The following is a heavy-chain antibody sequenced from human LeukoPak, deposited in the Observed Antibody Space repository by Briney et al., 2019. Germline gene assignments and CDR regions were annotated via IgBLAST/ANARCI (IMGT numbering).Heavy chain of an antibody. Sequence: PSETLSLTCTVSGGSISSSSYYWGWIRQPPGKGREWIGSIYYSGSTYYNPSLKSRVTISVDTSKNQFSLKLSSVTAADTAVYYCARRPQAVAGAFDIWGQGTMVTVSS. V-gene: IGHV4-39*01. D-gene: IGHD6-19*01. CDR3: ARRPQAVAGAFDI. CDR1: GGSISSSSYY. J-gene: IGHJ3*02. CDR2: IYYSGST.